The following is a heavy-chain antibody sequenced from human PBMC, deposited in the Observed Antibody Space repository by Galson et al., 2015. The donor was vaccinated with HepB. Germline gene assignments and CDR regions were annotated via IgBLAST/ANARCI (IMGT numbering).Heavy chain of an antibody. V-gene: IGHV1-18*04. CDR1: GYTFTNYG. J-gene: IGHJ5*02. Sequence: SVKVSCKAFGYTFTNYGISWVRQAPGQGLEWMGWISVYNGNTNYALKFQGRVTMTTDTSTSTAYMELRSLRSDDAAVYYCARGGNYYGSGLYPWGQGTLVTVSS. CDR3: ARGGNYYGSGLYP. CDR2: ISVYNGNT. D-gene: IGHD3-10*01.